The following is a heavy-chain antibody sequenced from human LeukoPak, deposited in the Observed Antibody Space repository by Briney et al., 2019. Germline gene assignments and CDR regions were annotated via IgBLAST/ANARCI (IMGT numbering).Heavy chain of an antibody. J-gene: IGHJ4*02. D-gene: IGHD6-19*01. CDR3: AHRLRSIAVAGFDY. CDR1: WFSLSTSGVA. CDR2: IYWDDDK. Sequence: SGPTLAKLTQTLTLTFTFSWFSLSTSGVAVGWIRQPPGKVLEWLAIIYWDDDKRSSPSLESWLTITKDTSKDQVVLTMTNMDPVDTATYYCAHRLRSIAVAGFDYWGQGTLVTVSS. V-gene: IGHV2-5*02.